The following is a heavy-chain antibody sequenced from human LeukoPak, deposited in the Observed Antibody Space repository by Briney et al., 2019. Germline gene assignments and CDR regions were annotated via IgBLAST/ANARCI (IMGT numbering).Heavy chain of an antibody. D-gene: IGHD6-6*01. Sequence: ASVKVSCKASGYTFTSYDINWVRQATGQGLEWMGWMNPNSGNTGYAQKFQGRVTMTRNTSISTAYMELSSLRSEDTAVYYCARSLGAVGSSSSWGQGTLVTVSS. CDR3: ARSLGAVGSSSS. CDR2: MNPNSGNT. V-gene: IGHV1-8*01. J-gene: IGHJ4*02. CDR1: GYTFTSYD.